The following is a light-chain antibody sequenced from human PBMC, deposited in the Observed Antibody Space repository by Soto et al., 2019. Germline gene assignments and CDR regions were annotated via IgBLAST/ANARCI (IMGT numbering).Light chain of an antibody. V-gene: IGLV2-8*01. CDR2: EVS. CDR3: SSYAGSNGPVI. CDR1: SSDIGAYNH. J-gene: IGLJ2*01. Sequence: QSALTQPPSASGSPGQSVTISCTGTSSDIGAYNHVSWYQQHPGKAPRFIIYEVSQRPSGVPDRFSGSKSGNTASLTVSGIQADDEADYYCSSYAGSNGPVIFGGGTKLTVL.